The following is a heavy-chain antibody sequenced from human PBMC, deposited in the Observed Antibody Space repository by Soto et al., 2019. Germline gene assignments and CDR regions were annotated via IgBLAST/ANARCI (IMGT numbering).Heavy chain of an antibody. CDR2: ISSSGSTI. D-gene: IGHD2-15*01. V-gene: IGHV3-48*03. CDR3: AREAEGGGMDV. CDR1: GFTFSSYE. Sequence: GGSLRLSCAASGFTFSSYEMNWVRQAPGKGLEWVSYISSSGSTIYYADSVKGRFTISRDNAKNSLYLQMNSLRAEDTAVYYCAREAEGGGMDVWGQGTTVTVSS. J-gene: IGHJ6*02.